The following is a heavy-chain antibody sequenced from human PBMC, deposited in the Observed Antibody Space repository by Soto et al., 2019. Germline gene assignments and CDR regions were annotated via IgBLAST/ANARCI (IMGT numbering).Heavy chain of an antibody. CDR3: ARDGLREPPTTVTTYYFDY. CDR1: GGTFSSYA. CDR2: IIPIFGTA. J-gene: IGHJ4*02. D-gene: IGHD4-17*01. Sequence: QVQLVQSGAEVKKPGSSVKVSCKASGGTFSSYAISWVRQAPGQGLEWMGGIIPIFGTANYAQKFQGRVTINADESTSTAYKELGSLRSEDTAVYYCARDGLREPPTTVTTYYFDYWGQGTLVTVSS. V-gene: IGHV1-69*01.